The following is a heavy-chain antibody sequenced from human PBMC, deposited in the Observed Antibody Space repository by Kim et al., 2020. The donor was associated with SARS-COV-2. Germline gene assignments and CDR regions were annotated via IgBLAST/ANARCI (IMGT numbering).Heavy chain of an antibody. CDR2: KEDGSAK. CDR3: VRDFDF. J-gene: IGHJ4*02. V-gene: IGHV3-7*01. Sequence: KEDGSAKFYVDSVKGRFFISRDNAKKLLYLQMNSLTGDDTAVYYCVRDFDFWGQGVLVTVSS.